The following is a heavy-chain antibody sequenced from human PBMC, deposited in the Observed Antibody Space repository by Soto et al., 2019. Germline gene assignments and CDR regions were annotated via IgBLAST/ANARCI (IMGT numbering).Heavy chain of an antibody. CDR1: GDSIIRTHW. CDR3: ARGFSGYCSGGSCSSFDY. Sequence: SETLSLTCALSGDSIIRTHWWPWVRQLPGKVLEYIGQIFHSGITNYNPSLESRVTISLDKSKSQFSLELNSVTGADTAIYYCARGFSGYCSGGSCSSFDYWGQGTLVTVS. CDR2: IFHSGIT. V-gene: IGHV4-4*02. J-gene: IGHJ4*02. D-gene: IGHD2-15*01.